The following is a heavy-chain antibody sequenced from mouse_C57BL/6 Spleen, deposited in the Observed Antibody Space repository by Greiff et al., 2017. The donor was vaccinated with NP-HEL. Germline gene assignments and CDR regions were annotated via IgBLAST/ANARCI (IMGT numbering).Heavy chain of an antibody. CDR2: INPSTGGT. CDR1: GYSFTGYY. CDR3: ARERYFEV. Sequence: VQLQQSGPELVKPGASVKISCKASGYSFTGYYMNWVKQSPEKSLEWIGEINPSTGGTTYNQKFKAKATLTVDKSSRTAYMQLKSLTSEDSAVYYCARERYFEVWGTGTTVTVSS. J-gene: IGHJ1*03. V-gene: IGHV1-42*01.